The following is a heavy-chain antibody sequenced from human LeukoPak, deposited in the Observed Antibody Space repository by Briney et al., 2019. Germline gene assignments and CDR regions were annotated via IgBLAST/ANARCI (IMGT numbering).Heavy chain of an antibody. J-gene: IGHJ4*02. V-gene: IGHV3-64D*06. CDR2: ISSNGGST. CDR3: VKSLGYCSSTSCYGY. D-gene: IGHD2-2*01. CDR1: GFTFSSYA. Sequence: GGSLRLSCSASGFTFSSYAMHWVRQAPGEGLEYVSAISSNGGSTYYADSVKGRFTISRDNSKNTLYLQMSSLRAEDTAVYYCVKSLGYCSSTSCYGYWGQGTLVTVSS.